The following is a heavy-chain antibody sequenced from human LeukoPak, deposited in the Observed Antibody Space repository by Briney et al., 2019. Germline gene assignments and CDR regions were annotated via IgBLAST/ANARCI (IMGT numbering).Heavy chain of an antibody. Sequence: SGGSLRLSCAASGFTFSSYWMHCVRQAPGKGLVWVSCISSAGSGTRYADSVKGRFTISRDNAKNTLYLQMNSLTAEDTAVYYCATCSGGRCYSKGFDYWGQGTLVTVSS. CDR2: ISSAGSGT. CDR3: ATCSGGRCYSKGFDY. J-gene: IGHJ4*02. D-gene: IGHD2-15*01. CDR1: GFTFSSYW. V-gene: IGHV3-74*01.